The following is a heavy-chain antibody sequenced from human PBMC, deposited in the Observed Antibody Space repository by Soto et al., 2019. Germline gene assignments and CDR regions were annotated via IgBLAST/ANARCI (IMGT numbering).Heavy chain of an antibody. CDR3: ARGRVVMVRGVIRGNWFDP. J-gene: IGHJ5*02. CDR2: IYNSGST. V-gene: IGHV4-59*01. Sequence: LTPTSSIIGISFPIKYWTWIAQAPGKRLEWIGYIYNSGSTNYSPSLKSRVTISPDTSKNQFSLKLNSVTAADTAVYYCARGRVVMVRGVIRGNWFDPWGQG. D-gene: IGHD3-10*01. CDR1: GISFPIKY.